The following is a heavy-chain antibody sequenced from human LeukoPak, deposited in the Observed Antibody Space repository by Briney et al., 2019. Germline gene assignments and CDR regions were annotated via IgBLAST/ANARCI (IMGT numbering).Heavy chain of an antibody. CDR1: GYTFTSYG. D-gene: IGHD2-8*01. Sequence: ASVKVSCKASGYTFTSYGIHWVRQAPGQGLEWMGWISAYNGNTNYAQKIQGRVTMTTDTSTNTAYMELKSLRSDDTAVYYCARDSIVLMVYAMPNWFDPWGQGTLVTVSS. V-gene: IGHV1-18*01. J-gene: IGHJ5*02. CDR3: ARDSIVLMVYAMPNWFDP. CDR2: ISAYNGNT.